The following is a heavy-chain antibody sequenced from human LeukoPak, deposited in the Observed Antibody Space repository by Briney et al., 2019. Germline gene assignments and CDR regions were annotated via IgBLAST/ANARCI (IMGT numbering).Heavy chain of an antibody. CDR2: IYPGDSDT. V-gene: IGHV5-51*01. D-gene: IGHD2-15*01. J-gene: IGHJ5*02. Sequence: GESLKISCKGSGYSFTSYWIGWVRQMPGKGLEWMGIIYPGDSDTRYSPSFQGQVTISADKSISTAYLQWSSLKASDTAMYYCARRPCSGGSCYSDWFDPRGQGTLVTVSS. CDR3: ARRPCSGGSCYSDWFDP. CDR1: GYSFTSYW.